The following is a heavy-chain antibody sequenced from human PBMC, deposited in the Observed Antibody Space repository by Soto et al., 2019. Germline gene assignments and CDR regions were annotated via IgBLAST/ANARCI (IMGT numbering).Heavy chain of an antibody. Sequence: ESGGGLVQPGRSLRLSCAASGFTFDDYAMHWVRQAPGKGLEWVSGISWNSGSIGYADSVKGRFTISRDNAKNSLYLQMNSLRAEDTALYYCAKGRAAAGKDAFDIWGQGTMVTVSS. CDR3: AKGRAAAGKDAFDI. V-gene: IGHV3-9*01. CDR2: ISWNSGSI. CDR1: GFTFDDYA. J-gene: IGHJ3*02. D-gene: IGHD6-13*01.